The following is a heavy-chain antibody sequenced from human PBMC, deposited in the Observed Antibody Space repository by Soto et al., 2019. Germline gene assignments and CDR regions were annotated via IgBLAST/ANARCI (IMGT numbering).Heavy chain of an antibody. CDR1: GGSISTSNW. Sequence: SETLSLTCAVSGGSISTSNWWSWIRQPPGKGLEWIGDIYHSGSTNYNPALKSRVTISVDRSKNQFSLKLSSVTAADTAVYYCARVPGPWGQGTLVTVSS. J-gene: IGHJ5*02. V-gene: IGHV4-4*02. CDR3: ARVPGP. D-gene: IGHD7-27*01. CDR2: IYHSGST.